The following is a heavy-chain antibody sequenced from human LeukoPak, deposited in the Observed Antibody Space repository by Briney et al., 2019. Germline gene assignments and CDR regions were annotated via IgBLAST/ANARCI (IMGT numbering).Heavy chain of an antibody. CDR2: INSNSGGT. D-gene: IGHD6-19*01. CDR3: ARVSIAVGMDV. V-gene: IGHV1-2*02. CDR1: GYTFTGNY. J-gene: IGHJ6*02. Sequence: ASVKVSCKASGYTFTGNYMHWVRQAPGQGLEWMGWINSNSGGTNYAQKFQGRVTMTRDTSISTAYMELSRLRSDDTAVYYCARVSIAVGMDVWGQGTTVTVSS.